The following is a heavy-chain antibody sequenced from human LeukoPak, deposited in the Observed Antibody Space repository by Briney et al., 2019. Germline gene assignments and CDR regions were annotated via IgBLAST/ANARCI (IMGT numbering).Heavy chain of an antibody. V-gene: IGHV3-30-3*01. CDR3: VRERSVSYWDKWSGPFDV. CDR1: GFNFRSYT. D-gene: IGHD1-26*01. J-gene: IGHJ3*01. Sequence: GRSLRLSCAASGFNFRSYTMHWVRQAPGKGLEWVAVISYDGSTEYYTDSVKGRFTISRDNSKNTLYLQLTSLRPEDTALFFCVRERSVSYWDKWSGPFDVWGQGTMVTVSS. CDR2: ISYDGSTE.